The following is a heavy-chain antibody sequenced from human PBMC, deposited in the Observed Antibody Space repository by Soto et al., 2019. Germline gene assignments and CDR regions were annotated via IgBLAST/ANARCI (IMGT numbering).Heavy chain of an antibody. V-gene: IGHV4-34*12. D-gene: IGHD4-17*01. CDR3: ARSCGDGQDRLTAYYFDS. CDR2: TINSGST. J-gene: IGHJ4*02. CDR1: GGSFSGSY. Sequence: SETLSLTCAVYGGSFSGSYWSWIRQPQGKGLEWIGETINSGSTNYNPSLKIRVTISVDTSKNQFSLNLSSVTAADMAVYYCARSCGDGQDRLTAYYFDSWGQGTLVTVSS.